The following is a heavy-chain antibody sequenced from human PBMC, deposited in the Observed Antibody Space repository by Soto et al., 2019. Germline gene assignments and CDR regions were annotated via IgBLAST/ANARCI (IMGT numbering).Heavy chain of an antibody. Sequence: QVQLVESGGGVVQPGRSLRLSCAASGFTFSSYGMHWVRQAPGKGLEWVAVISYDGSNKYYADSVKGRFTISRDNSKNTLYLQMNSLRAEDTAVYYCAKDSGNDYDSSGYYRTGNYGMDVWGQGTTVTVSS. CDR2: ISYDGSNK. CDR1: GFTFSSYG. CDR3: AKDSGNDYDSSGYYRTGNYGMDV. J-gene: IGHJ6*02. D-gene: IGHD3-22*01. V-gene: IGHV3-30*18.